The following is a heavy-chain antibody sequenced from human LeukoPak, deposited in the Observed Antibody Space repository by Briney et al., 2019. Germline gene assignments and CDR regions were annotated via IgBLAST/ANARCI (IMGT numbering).Heavy chain of an antibody. J-gene: IGHJ6*02. CDR1: GLTFDDYA. V-gene: IGHV3-9*01. CDR2: ISWNSGSI. CDR3: AKEPFAYYYYGMDV. D-gene: IGHD3-10*01. Sequence: TGGSLRLSCAASGLTFDDYAMHWVRQAPGKGLGWVSGISWNSGSIGYADSVKGRFTISRDNAKNSLYLQMNSLRAEDTALYYCAKEPFAYYYYGMDVWGQGTTVTVSS.